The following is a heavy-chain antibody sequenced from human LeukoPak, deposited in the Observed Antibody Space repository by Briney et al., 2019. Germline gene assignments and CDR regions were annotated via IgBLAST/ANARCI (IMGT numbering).Heavy chain of an antibody. CDR3: ARDSVDTAMVSYYYGMDV. V-gene: IGHV1-18*01. Sequence: ASVKVSCKASGYTFTSYGISWVRQAPGQGLEWMGWISAYNGNTNYAQKLQGRVTMTTDTSTSTAYTELRSLRSDDTAVYYCARDSVDTAMVSYYYGMDVWGQGTTVTVSS. CDR1: GYTFTSYG. J-gene: IGHJ6*02. CDR2: ISAYNGNT. D-gene: IGHD5-18*01.